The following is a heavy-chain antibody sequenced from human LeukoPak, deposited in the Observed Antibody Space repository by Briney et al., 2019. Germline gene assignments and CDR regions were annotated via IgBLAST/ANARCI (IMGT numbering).Heavy chain of an antibody. CDR2: MNPNSGHT. Sequence: GASVKVSCKASGYTFTGYYMHWVRQAPGQGLEWMGWMNPNSGHTHYSQKFQDRVTMTRDTSISTAYMELSSLESDDTAIYYCAREGAAAEDVNWFDPWGQGTLVTVSS. D-gene: IGHD6-25*01. V-gene: IGHV1-2*02. CDR1: GYTFTGYY. J-gene: IGHJ5*02. CDR3: AREGAAAEDVNWFDP.